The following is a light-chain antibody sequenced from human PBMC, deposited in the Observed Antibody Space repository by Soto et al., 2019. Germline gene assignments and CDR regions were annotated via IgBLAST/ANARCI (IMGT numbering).Light chain of an antibody. V-gene: IGLV2-14*01. CDR1: SSDVGGYNY. CDR2: EVS. CDR3: SSYTSSSTLSV. Sequence: QSVLTQPASVSGSPGQSITISCTGTSSDVGGYNYVSWYQQHPGKAPKLMIYEVSNRPSGVSNRFSGSKSGNTASLTISGLQAEDEADYYCSSYTSSSTLSVFGTGTKANVL. J-gene: IGLJ1*01.